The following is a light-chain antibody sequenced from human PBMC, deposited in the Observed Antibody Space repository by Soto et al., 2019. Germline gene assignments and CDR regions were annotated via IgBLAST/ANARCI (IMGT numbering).Light chain of an antibody. J-gene: IGKJ1*01. Sequence: DIQMTQSPSTLSASVGDRVTITCRASQSISTWLAWYQQEPGKAPKLLIHKASSLQSGVPSRFSGSGSGTDFTLTISSLHPDDFATYYCQHYNSYSPTFGQGTRVEIK. CDR3: QHYNSYSPT. CDR1: QSISTW. CDR2: KAS. V-gene: IGKV1-5*03.